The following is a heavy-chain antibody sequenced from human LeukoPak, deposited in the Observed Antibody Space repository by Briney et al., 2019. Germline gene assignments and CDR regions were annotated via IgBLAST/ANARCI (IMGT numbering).Heavy chain of an antibody. D-gene: IGHD1-26*01. V-gene: IGHV4-59*08. J-gene: IGHJ6*03. CDR3: ARHRKSRGGSYPRHYFYYMDV. CDR2: IYYSGST. CDR1: GGSISSHY. Sequence: KPSETLSLTCTVSGGSISSHYWSWIRQPPGKGLEWIGYIYYSGSTNYNPSLKSRVTISVDTSKNQVSLKLSSVTAADTALYYCARHRKSRGGSYPRHYFYYMDVWGTGTTVTVSS.